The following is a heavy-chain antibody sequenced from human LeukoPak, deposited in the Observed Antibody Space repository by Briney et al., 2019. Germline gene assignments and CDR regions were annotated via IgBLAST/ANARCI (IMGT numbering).Heavy chain of an antibody. J-gene: IGHJ4*02. Sequence: GASVKVSCTVSGYTLTQSSMHWVRQAPGKGLEGMGGFDPEDGETIYAQKFQGRVTMTEDTSTDTAYMELSSLRSEDTAVYYCATGTGMPAGNWGQGTLVTVSS. CDR1: GYTLTQSS. CDR2: FDPEDGET. CDR3: ATGTGMPAGN. D-gene: IGHD1-14*01. V-gene: IGHV1-24*01.